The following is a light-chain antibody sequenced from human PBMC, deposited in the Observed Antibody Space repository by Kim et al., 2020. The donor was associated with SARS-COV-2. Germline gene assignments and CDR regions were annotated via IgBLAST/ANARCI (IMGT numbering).Light chain of an antibody. J-gene: IGLJ2*01. CDR3: QVWDSSSDHVV. CDR1: NNGKKN. V-gene: IGLV3-21*04. Sequence: PGKAARIPCGGNNNGKKNVHGYQQKPGQAPVLVIYYDSDRPSGIPERFSGSNSGNTATLTISRVEAGDEADYYCQVWDSSSDHVVFGGGTQLTVL. CDR2: YDS.